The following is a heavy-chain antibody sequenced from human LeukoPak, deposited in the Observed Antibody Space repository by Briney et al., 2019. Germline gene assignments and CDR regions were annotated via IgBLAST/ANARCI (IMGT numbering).Heavy chain of an antibody. CDR1: GGSFSGYY. J-gene: IGHJ5*02. Sequence: SETLSLTCAVYGGSFSGYYWGWIRQPPGKGLEWIGEINHSGSTNYNPSLKSRVTISVDTSKNQFSLKLSSVTAADTAVYYCARGGQLAATTTSWFDPWGQGTLVTVSS. CDR3: ARGGQLAATTTSWFDP. V-gene: IGHV4-34*01. D-gene: IGHD6-6*01. CDR2: INHSGST.